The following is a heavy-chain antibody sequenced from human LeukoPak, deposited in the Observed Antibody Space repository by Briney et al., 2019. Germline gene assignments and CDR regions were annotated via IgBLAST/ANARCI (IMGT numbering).Heavy chain of an antibody. CDR3: ARVGLEWLFDHYYFDY. V-gene: IGHV4-38-2*01. CDR2: VYHSGSA. D-gene: IGHD3-3*01. CDR1: GYSISRGSY. Sequence: PSETLSLTCAVSGYSISRGSYWGWIRQPPGKGLEWSGSVYHSGSAYYNPALKRRVTRSVDTSKNQFSLKLSSVTAADTAVYYCARVGLEWLFDHYYFDYWGQGTLVTVSS. J-gene: IGHJ4*02.